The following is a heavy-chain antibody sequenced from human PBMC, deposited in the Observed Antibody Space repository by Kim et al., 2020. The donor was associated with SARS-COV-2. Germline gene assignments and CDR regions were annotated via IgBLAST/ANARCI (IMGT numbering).Heavy chain of an antibody. Sequence: ASVKLSCKASGYTFSNNGMDWVRRAPGQRLEWMGWINIGNGDTEYSEKFHGRLTITRDTSASATYLELSSLTSEDTAGYYCARGGPFSGSGSPFDYWGQG. V-gene: IGHV1-3*04. D-gene: IGHD3-10*01. J-gene: IGHJ4*02. CDR2: INIGNGDT. CDR3: ARGGPFSGSGSPFDY. CDR1: GYTFSNNG.